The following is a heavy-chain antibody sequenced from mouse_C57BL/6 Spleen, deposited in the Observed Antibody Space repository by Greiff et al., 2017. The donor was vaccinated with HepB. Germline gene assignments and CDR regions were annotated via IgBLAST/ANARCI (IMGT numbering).Heavy chain of an antibody. CDR2: IWSGGST. Sequence: VKLVESGPGLVQPSQSLSITCTVSGFSLTSYGVHWVRQPPGKGLEWLGVIWSGGSTDYNAAFISRLSISKDNSKSQVFFKMNSLQADDTAIYYCAKAYYGSSFYAMDYWGQGTSVTVSS. J-gene: IGHJ4*01. CDR1: GFSLTSYG. V-gene: IGHV2-4*01. D-gene: IGHD1-1*01. CDR3: AKAYYGSSFYAMDY.